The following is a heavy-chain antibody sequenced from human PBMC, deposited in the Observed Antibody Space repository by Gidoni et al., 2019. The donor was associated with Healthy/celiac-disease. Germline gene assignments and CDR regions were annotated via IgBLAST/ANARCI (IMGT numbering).Heavy chain of an antibody. D-gene: IGHD3-10*01. CDR1: GFTVSSNY. V-gene: IGHV3-53*01. CDR2: IYSGGST. Sequence: EVQLVESGGGLIQPGGSLRLSCAASGFTVSSNYMSWVRQAPGKGLEWVSVIYSGGSTYYADSVKGRFTISRDNSKNTLYLQMNSLRAEDTAVYYCASSGMVRGVDFFDYWGQGTLVTVSS. CDR3: ASSGMVRGVDFFDY. J-gene: IGHJ4*02.